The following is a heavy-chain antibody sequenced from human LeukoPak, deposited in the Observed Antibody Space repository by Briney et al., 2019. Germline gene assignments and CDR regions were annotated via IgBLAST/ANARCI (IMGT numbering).Heavy chain of an antibody. CDR2: INHSGST. D-gene: IGHD3-3*01. CDR1: GGPFSGYY. CDR3: ARVHFFVVAPYYYYMDV. V-gene: IGHV4-34*01. J-gene: IGHJ6*03. Sequence: PSETLSLTCAVYGGPFSGYYWSWIRQPPGKGLEWIGEINHSGSTNYNPSLKSRVTISVDTSKNQFSLKLSSVTAADTAVYYCARVHFFVVAPYYYYMDVWGKGTTVTVSS.